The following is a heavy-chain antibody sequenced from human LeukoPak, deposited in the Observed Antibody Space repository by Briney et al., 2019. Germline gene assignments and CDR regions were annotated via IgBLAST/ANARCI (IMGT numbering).Heavy chain of an antibody. V-gene: IGHV3-64*01. J-gene: IGHJ6*03. Sequence: GGSLRLSCAASGFTFSSYAMHWVRQAPGKVLEYVSAISSNGGSTYYANSVKGRFTISRDNSKNTLYLQMGSLRAEDTAVYYCARDPQFPDNYYYYMDVWGKGTTVTVSS. D-gene: IGHD1-14*01. CDR2: ISSNGGST. CDR1: GFTFSSYA. CDR3: ARDPQFPDNYYYYMDV.